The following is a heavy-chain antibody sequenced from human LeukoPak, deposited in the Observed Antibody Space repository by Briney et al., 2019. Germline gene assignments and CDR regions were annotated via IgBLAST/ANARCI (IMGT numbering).Heavy chain of an antibody. CDR3: ARVVGVGYSHDY. V-gene: IGHV1-18*01. D-gene: IGHD4-23*01. CDR1: GYTFTSSG. Sequence: ASVKVSCKASGYTFTSSGISWVRQAPGQGLEWMGWISAYNGNTNYAQKLQGRVTMTTDTSTSTAYMELRSLRSDDTAVYYSARVVGVGYSHDYWGQGTLVTVSS. CDR2: ISAYNGNT. J-gene: IGHJ4*02.